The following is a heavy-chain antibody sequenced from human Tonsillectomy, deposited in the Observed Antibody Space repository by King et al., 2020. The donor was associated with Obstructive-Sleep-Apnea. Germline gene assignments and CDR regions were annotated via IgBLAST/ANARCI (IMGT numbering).Heavy chain of an antibody. CDR2: IYHSGST. J-gene: IGHJ4*02. Sequence: VQLQESGPGLVKPSETLSLTCTVSGYSITSGYYWGWIRQPPGKRLEWIGNIYHSGSTYYNPSLKSRVIISVDTSNNQFSLKLSSLTAADTAVYYCARVFSELDTFDYWGQGTLVTVSS. CDR1: GYSITSGYY. V-gene: IGHV4-38-2*02. CDR3: ARVFSELDTFDY. D-gene: IGHD1-1*01.